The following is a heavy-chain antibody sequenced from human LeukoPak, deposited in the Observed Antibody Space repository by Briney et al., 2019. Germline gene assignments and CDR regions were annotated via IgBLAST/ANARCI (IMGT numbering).Heavy chain of an antibody. D-gene: IGHD5-12*01. V-gene: IGHV1-18*01. CDR1: GYTFTSYG. CDR3: ARAASGKAYYYGMDV. J-gene: IGHJ6*02. Sequence: ASVKVSCKASGYTFTSYGISWVQLAPGQGLEWMGWISAYNGNTNYAQKLQGRVTMTTDTSTSTAYMELRSLRSDDTAVYYCARAASGKAYYYGMDVWGQGTTVTVSS. CDR2: ISAYNGNT.